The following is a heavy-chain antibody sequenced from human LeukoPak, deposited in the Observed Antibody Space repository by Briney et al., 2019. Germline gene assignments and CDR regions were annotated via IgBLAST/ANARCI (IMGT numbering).Heavy chain of an antibody. CDR3: ARHPYGSRGWLVRSVDN. CDR2: IIPLLGTT. CDR1: DSHIAAIV. Sequence: GSSVKVSCKSTLDSHIAAIVKSGSPAPGQGLEWMGRIIPLLGTTKYAQSFEGRVTPTADTSTDTVYMVLRKLKYTDIYCYSRARHPYGSRGWLVRSVDNWGQGTLVTVSS. D-gene: IGHD2-21*01. V-gene: IGHV1-69*08. J-gene: IGHJ4*02.